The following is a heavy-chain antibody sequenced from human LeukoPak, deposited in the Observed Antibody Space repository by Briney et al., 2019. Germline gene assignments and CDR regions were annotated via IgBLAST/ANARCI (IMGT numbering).Heavy chain of an antibody. CDR2: IYYSGST. V-gene: IGHV4-59*08. CDR1: GGSISSYY. J-gene: IGHJ4*02. D-gene: IGHD3-3*01. Sequence: SETLSLTCTVSGGSISSYYWSWIRQPPGKRLEWIGYIYYSGSTNYNPSLKSRVTISVDTSKNQFSLKLSSVTAADTAVYYCARHFWTPLTTTTPPVDWGQGTLVTVSS. CDR3: ARHFWTPLTTTTPPVD.